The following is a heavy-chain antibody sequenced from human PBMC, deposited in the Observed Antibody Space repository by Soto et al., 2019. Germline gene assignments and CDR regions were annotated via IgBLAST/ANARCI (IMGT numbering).Heavy chain of an antibody. D-gene: IGHD2-15*01. CDR1: GGSISSSSYY. CDR2: IYYSGST. CDR3: ARHTPAISISDH. Sequence: QLQLQESGAGLVKPSETLSLTCTVSGGSISSSSYYWGWIRQPPGKGLEWIGSIYYSGSTYYNPSLKSRVTISVDTSKNQFSLKLSSVTAADTAVYSCARHTPAISISDHWGQGTLVTVSS. V-gene: IGHV4-39*01. J-gene: IGHJ4*02.